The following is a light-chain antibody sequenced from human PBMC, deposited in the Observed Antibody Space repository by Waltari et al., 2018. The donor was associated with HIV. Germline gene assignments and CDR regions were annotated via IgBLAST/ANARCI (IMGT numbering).Light chain of an antibody. J-gene: IGLJ3*02. CDR3: QTWGTGIGV. Sequence: QPVLTQSPSASGSLGASVKLTCTLSRRPSTYAIAWHQQQPQKGPRYLMKLNNDGRHIKGDGIPDRFSGSSSGAERYLTISGLQSEDEADYYCQTWGTGIGVFGGGTKLTVL. CDR1: RRPSTYA. CDR2: LNNDGRH. V-gene: IGLV4-69*01.